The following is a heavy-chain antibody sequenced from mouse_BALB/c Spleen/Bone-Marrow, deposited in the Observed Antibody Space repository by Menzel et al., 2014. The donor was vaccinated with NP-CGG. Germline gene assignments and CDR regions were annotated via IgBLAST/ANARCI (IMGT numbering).Heavy chain of an antibody. CDR1: GYAFSNYW. Sequence: VQLQQPGADLVRPGSSVKISCKASGYAFSNYWMNWVKQRPGQGLEWIGQIYPGDGDTNYNGKFKGKATLTADKSSSTAYMQLSSLTSEDSAVYFCARCDGYSYYFDYWGQGTTLTVSS. D-gene: IGHD2-3*01. CDR2: IYPGDGDT. V-gene: IGHV1-80*01. CDR3: ARCDGYSYYFDY. J-gene: IGHJ2*01.